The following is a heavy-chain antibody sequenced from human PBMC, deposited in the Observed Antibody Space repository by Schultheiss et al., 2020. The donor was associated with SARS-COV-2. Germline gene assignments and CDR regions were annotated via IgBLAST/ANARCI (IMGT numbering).Heavy chain of an antibody. Sequence: GGSLRLSCAASGFTFSSYAMHWVRQAPGKGLEWVAVISYDGSNKYYADSVKGRFTMSRDNSKNTLYLQMNSLRAEDTAVYYCAKDQYDNSGHYYFFDYWGQGTLVTVSS. V-gene: IGHV3-30*07. J-gene: IGHJ4*02. CDR1: GFTFSSYA. D-gene: IGHD3-22*01. CDR2: ISYDGSNK. CDR3: AKDQYDNSGHYYFFDY.